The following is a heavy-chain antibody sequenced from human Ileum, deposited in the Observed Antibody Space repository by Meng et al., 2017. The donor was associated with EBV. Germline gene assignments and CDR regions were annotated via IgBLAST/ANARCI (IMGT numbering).Heavy chain of an antibody. D-gene: IGHD6-13*01. CDR1: GYTFTRNA. Sequence: VELLPSGSEYTKPGASVKDPCKASGYTFTRNAINWVGQAPGQGLEWMGWISTNTGNPTYAQGFAGRLVFSLDTSVSTAYLQISGLKAEDTAIYYCARDSGYTRSWSGDYWGQGTLVTVSS. CDR2: ISTNTGNP. CDR3: ARDSGYTRSWSGDY. J-gene: IGHJ4*02. V-gene: IGHV7-4-1*02.